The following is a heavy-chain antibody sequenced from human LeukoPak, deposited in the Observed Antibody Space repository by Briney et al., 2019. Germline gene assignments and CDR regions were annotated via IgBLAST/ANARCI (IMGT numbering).Heavy chain of an antibody. V-gene: IGHV3-7*01. CDR3: ARSRQITIFGVVISNWFDP. J-gene: IGHJ5*02. Sequence: GGSLRLSCAASGFTFSSYWMSWVRQAPGKGLEWMANIKQDGSEKYYVDSVKGRFTISRDNAKNSLYLQMNSLRAEDTAVYYCARSRQITIFGVVISNWFDPWGQGTLVTVSS. CDR2: IKQDGSEK. D-gene: IGHD3-3*01. CDR1: GFTFSSYW.